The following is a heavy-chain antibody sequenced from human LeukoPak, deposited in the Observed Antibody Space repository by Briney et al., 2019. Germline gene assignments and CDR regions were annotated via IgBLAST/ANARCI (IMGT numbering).Heavy chain of an antibody. D-gene: IGHD3-10*01. V-gene: IGHV4-34*01. CDR2: INHSGST. CDR1: GGSFSGYY. Sequence: SETLSLTCAVYGGSFSGYYWSWIRQPPGKGLEWIGEINHSGSTNYNPTLKSRVNISIDTSKNQFSLKLSSVTAADTAVYYCARSQYYYGSGSYYKGRRPIDYWGQGTLVTVSS. CDR3: ARSQYYYGSGSYYKGRRPIDY. J-gene: IGHJ4*02.